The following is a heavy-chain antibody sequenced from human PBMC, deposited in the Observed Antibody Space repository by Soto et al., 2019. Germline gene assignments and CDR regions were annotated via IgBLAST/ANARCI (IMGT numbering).Heavy chain of an antibody. CDR1: GYTFTSYD. Sequence: QVQLVQSGAEVKKPGASVKVSCKASGYTFTSYDSNWVRQATGQGLEWMGWMNPNSGNTGYAQKFQGRVTMTRNTSISTAYMELSSLRSEDTAVYYCAITRREPAAMPDETYYYYYMDVWGKGTTVTVSS. V-gene: IGHV1-8*01. J-gene: IGHJ6*03. D-gene: IGHD2-2*01. CDR3: AITRREPAAMPDETYYYYYMDV. CDR2: MNPNSGNT.